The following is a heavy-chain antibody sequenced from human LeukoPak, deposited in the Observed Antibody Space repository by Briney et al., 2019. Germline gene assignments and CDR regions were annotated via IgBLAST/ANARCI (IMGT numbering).Heavy chain of an antibody. CDR3: ARVAYSLYCSGGSCYFDWFDP. J-gene: IGHJ5*02. V-gene: IGHV1-2*02. CDR2: INPNSGGT. D-gene: IGHD2-15*01. CDR1: GYTFTGYY. Sequence: ASVKVSCKASGYTFTGYYMHWVRQAPGQGLEWMGWINPNSGGTNYAQKFQGRVTMTRDTSISTAYMELSRLRSDDTAVYYCARVAYSLYCSGGSCYFDWFDPWGQGTLVTVSS.